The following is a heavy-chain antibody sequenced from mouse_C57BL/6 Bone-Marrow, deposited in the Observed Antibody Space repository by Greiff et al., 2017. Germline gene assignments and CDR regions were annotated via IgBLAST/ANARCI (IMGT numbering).Heavy chain of an antibody. V-gene: IGHV5-4*01. Sequence: EVHLVESGGGLVKPGGSLKLSCAASGFTFSSYAMSWVRQTPETRLEWVATISDGGSYTYYPDNVKGRFTISRDNAKNNLYLQMSHLKSEDTAMYYCARGRTIVTYWYFDVWGTGTTVTVSS. CDR3: ARGRTIVTYWYFDV. J-gene: IGHJ1*03. CDR1: GFTFSSYA. CDR2: ISDGGSYT. D-gene: IGHD2-5*01.